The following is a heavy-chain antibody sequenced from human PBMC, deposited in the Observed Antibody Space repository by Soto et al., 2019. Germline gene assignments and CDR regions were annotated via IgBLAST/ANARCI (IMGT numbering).Heavy chain of an antibody. Sequence: GGSLRLSCVASGFTFNNAWMNWVRQAPGKGLEWVGRIKSETDGGTTDYVAPVKGRFTISRDDSKNTLHLQMNSLRAEDTAVYYCAYSSTPFDYWGQGSLV. D-gene: IGHD6-13*01. J-gene: IGHJ4*02. CDR1: GFTFNNAW. CDR2: IKSETDGGTT. CDR3: AYSSTPFDY. V-gene: IGHV3-15*07.